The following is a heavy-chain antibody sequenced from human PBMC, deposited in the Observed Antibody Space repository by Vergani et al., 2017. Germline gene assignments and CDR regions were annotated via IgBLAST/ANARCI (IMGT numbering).Heavy chain of an antibody. CDR2: IYYSGST. CDR3: ARGDYDILTSYYNPYYGMDV. J-gene: IGHJ6*02. Sequence: QVQLQESGPGLVKPSETLSLTCTVSGGSISSYYWSWIRQPPGKGLEWIGYIYYSGSTNYNPSLKSRVTISVDTSKNQFSLKLSSVTAADTAVYYCARGDYDILTSYYNPYYGMDVWGQGTTVTVSS. D-gene: IGHD3-9*01. V-gene: IGHV4-59*01. CDR1: GGSISSYY.